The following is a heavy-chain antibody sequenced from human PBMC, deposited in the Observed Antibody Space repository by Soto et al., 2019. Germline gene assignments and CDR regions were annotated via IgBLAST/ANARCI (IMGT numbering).Heavy chain of an antibody. CDR2: INPDSGGT. J-gene: IGHJ5*02. CDR1: GYTFTGYY. Sequence: GASVKVSCKASGYTFTGYYINWVRQAPGQGLEWMGWINPDSGGTNHAQKFQGWVTMTRDTSISTAYMELSGLRSDDTAVYYCAREGDYYDSGCSENWFDPWGQGTLVTVSS. V-gene: IGHV1-2*04. D-gene: IGHD3-10*01. CDR3: AREGDYYDSGCSENWFDP.